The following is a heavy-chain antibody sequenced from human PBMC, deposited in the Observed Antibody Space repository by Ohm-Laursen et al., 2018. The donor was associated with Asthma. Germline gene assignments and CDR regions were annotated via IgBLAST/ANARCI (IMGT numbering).Heavy chain of an antibody. CDR1: GFKFSDYY. V-gene: IGHV3-11*06. D-gene: IGHD3-16*02. Sequence: SLRLSCSASGFKFSDYYMSWIRQAPGKGLEYVSHISSDSIHTEYADSVKGRFTISRDNAKNTLYLQMNSLRAEDTAVYYCARDLADDYVWGSYRYTGVFDYWGQGTLVTVSS. CDR2: ISSDSIHT. CDR3: ARDLADDYVWGSYRYTGVFDY. J-gene: IGHJ4*02.